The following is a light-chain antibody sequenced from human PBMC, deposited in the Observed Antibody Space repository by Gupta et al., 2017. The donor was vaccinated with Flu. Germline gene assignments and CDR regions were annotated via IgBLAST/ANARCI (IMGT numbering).Light chain of an antibody. Sequence: DIQMTQSPSSLSASVGDRVTITCRASQTISTFLNWYQHKPGKAPKPLIYSASSLQSGVPSRFSGSGSVTDFALTISSLQPEDFATYYCQQSYTMEHTFGQGTKLEI. CDR1: QTISTF. CDR3: QQSYTMEHT. V-gene: IGKV1-39*01. J-gene: IGKJ2*01. CDR2: SAS.